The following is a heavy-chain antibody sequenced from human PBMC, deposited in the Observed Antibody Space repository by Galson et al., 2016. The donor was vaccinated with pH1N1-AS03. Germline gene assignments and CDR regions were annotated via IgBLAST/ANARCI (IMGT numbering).Heavy chain of an antibody. CDR1: ELTFSNYY. D-gene: IGHD6-19*01. V-gene: IGHV3-7*03. CDR3: AREYTSGKPRHYDS. J-gene: IGHJ4*02. CDR2: IKEDGSQK. Sequence: SLRLSCAASELTFSNYYMSWVRQAPGKGLEWVATIKEDGSQKYYGDSVRGRFTISRDNAKNSLHLQMDSLRADDTATYYCAREYTSGKPRHYDSRGQGTLVTVSS.